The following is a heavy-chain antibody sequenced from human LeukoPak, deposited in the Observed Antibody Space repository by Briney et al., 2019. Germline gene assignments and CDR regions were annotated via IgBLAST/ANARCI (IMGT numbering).Heavy chain of an antibody. V-gene: IGHV4-61*02. CDR2: IYATGSY. Sequence: SQTLSLTCSVSGDSISSGSHYWSWIRQPAGKGLEWIGLIYATGSYSYNPALKSRVTISVDTSKNQFSLKLSSVTAADTAVYYCARINDFWSGYYQAYWGQGTLVTVSS. J-gene: IGHJ4*02. CDR3: ARINDFWSGYYQAY. D-gene: IGHD3-3*01. CDR1: GDSISSGSHY.